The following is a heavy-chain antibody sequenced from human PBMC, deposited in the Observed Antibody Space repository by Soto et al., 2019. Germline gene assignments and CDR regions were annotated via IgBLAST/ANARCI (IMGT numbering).Heavy chain of an antibody. CDR1: GFSFTRFS. CDR2: ISSTTNYI. J-gene: IGHJ4*02. CDR3: ARESEDLTSNFDY. V-gene: IGHV3-21*06. Sequence: GGSLRLACADSGFSFTRFSMNWVRQPPGKGLEWVSSISSTTNYIYYGDSMKGRFTISRDNAKNSLYLEMNSLRDEDTAVYYCARESEDLTSNFDYWGQGTLVTVSS.